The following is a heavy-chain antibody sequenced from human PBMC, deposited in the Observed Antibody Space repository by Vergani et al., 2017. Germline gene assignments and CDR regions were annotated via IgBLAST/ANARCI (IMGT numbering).Heavy chain of an antibody. J-gene: IGHJ6*03. CDR1: GCSISSGGYS. CDR2: IYHSGST. D-gene: IGHD6-13*01. CDR3: ARDRDSSSWDGYYYYYMDV. V-gene: IGHV4-30-2*01. Sequence: QLQLQESGSGLVKPSQTLSLTCAVSGCSISSGGYSWSWIRQPPGKGLEWIGYIYHSGSTYYNPSLKSRVTISVDRSKNQFSLKLSSVTAADTAVYYCARDRDSSSWDGYYYYYMDVWGKGP.